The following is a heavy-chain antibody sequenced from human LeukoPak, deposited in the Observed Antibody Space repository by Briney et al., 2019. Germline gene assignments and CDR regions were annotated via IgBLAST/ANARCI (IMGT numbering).Heavy chain of an antibody. CDR3: AKGSRRGSLLYAFDI. V-gene: IGHV3-43*02. D-gene: IGHD5-12*01. CDR2: ISGDGGST. CDR1: GFTFDDYA. Sequence: GGSLRLSCAASGFTFDDYAMHWVRQAPGKGLEWVSLISGDGGSTYYADSVKGRFTISRDNSKNSLYLQMNSLRTEDTALYYCAKGSRRGSLLYAFDIRGQGTMVTVSS. J-gene: IGHJ3*02.